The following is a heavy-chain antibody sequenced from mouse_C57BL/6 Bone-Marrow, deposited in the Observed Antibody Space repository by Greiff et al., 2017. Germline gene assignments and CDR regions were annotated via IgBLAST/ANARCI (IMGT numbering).Heavy chain of an antibody. CDR2: IDPENGDT. CDR1: GFNIKDDY. J-gene: IGHJ2*01. Sequence: EVQLQQSGAELVRPGASVKLSCTASGFNIKDDYMHWVKQRPEQGLEWIGWIDPENGDTEYASKFQGKATITADTSSNTAYLQLSSLTSEDTAVYYCTTGYYGSSDSYWGQGTTLTVSS. CDR3: TTGYYGSSDSY. D-gene: IGHD1-1*01. V-gene: IGHV14-4*01.